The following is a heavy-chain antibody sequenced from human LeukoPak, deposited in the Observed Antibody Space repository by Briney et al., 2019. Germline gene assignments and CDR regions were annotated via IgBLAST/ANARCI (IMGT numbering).Heavy chain of an antibody. D-gene: IGHD3-3*01. CDR2: ISSGSSAR. J-gene: IGHJ4*02. CDR1: GFTFSSHS. Sequence: GGSLRLSSAASGFTFSSHSMNWVRQTPGKGLEWVSYISSGSSARYYADSVKGRFTISRDDARNSLYLQMNSLRAEDTAVYYCARMSGSRLPGYWGQGTLVTVSS. V-gene: IGHV3-48*01. CDR3: ARMSGSRLPGY.